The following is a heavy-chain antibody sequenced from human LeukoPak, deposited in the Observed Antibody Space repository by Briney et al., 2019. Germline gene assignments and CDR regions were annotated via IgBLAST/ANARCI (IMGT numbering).Heavy chain of an antibody. D-gene: IGHD5-24*01. V-gene: IGHV4-34*01. CDR1: GGSFSGYY. CDR3: ARVGKDGYNLDY. Sequence: SETLSLTCAVYGGSFSGYYWSWIRQPPGEGLEWIGEINHSGSTNYNPSLKSRVTISVDTSKNQFSLKLSSATAADTAVYYCARVGKDGYNLDYWGQGTLVTVSS. CDR2: INHSGST. J-gene: IGHJ4*02.